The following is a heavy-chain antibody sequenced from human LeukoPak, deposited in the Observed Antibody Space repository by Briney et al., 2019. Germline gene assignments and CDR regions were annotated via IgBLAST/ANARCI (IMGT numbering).Heavy chain of an antibody. Sequence: ASVKVSCKASGYTFTSYGISWVRQAPGQGLEWMGWISASNGNTNYAQKLQGRVTMTTDTSTSTAYMELRSLRSDDTAVYYCARGVDYGGNSAWFDPWGQGTLVTVSS. J-gene: IGHJ5*02. D-gene: IGHD4-23*01. CDR2: ISASNGNT. CDR1: GYTFTSYG. V-gene: IGHV1-18*01. CDR3: ARGVDYGGNSAWFDP.